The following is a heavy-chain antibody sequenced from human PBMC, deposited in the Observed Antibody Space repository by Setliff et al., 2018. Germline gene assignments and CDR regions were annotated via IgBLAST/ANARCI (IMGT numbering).Heavy chain of an antibody. CDR2: FNRTRKI. V-gene: IGHV4-34*01. Sequence: SETLSLTCEVSGGSFSDYYWSWIRQSPGKGLEWLGDFNRTRKIDYSPSLKSRLTISVDTSKKQFSLHLNSATAADTAMYYCAGGGRYCGGDCYQDDAFDIWGQGTMGT. CDR1: GGSFSDYY. D-gene: IGHD2-21*02. J-gene: IGHJ3*02. CDR3: AGGGRYCGGDCYQDDAFDI.